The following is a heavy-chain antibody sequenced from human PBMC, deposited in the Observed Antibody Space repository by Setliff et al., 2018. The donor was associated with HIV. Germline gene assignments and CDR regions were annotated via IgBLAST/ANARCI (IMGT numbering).Heavy chain of an antibody. CDR3: ARAIRDGNSLINWFDP. CDR2: ISGSGGST. J-gene: IGHJ5*02. CDR1: GFTFSSYA. Sequence: GGSLRLSCAASGFTFSSYAMSWVRQAPGKGLEWVSAISGSGGSTYYADSVKGRFTVSRDNAKNTVYLQMNSLRGEDTAVYFCARAIRDGNSLINWFDPWGQGTLVTVSS. V-gene: IGHV3-23*01. D-gene: IGHD2-15*01.